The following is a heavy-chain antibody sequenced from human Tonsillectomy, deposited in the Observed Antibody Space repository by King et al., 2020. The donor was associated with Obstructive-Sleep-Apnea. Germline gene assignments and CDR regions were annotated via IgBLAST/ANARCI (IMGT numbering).Heavy chain of an antibody. CDR2: YNGRGGCT. D-gene: IGHD3-3*01. J-gene: IGHJ6*02. V-gene: IGHV3-23*04. CDR3: AKGLLRFLEWNPAGGYYYGMDV. Sequence: VQLVESGGGLVQPGGSLRLSCAGPGFTFSSYGMSWVRQAPGKGLEGVSCYNGRGGCTNSAESVKGRFHIPRDNSKNTLYLQMNSLRAEDTAVYYCAKGLLRFLEWNPAGGYYYGMDVWGQGTTVTVSS. CDR1: GFTFSSYG.